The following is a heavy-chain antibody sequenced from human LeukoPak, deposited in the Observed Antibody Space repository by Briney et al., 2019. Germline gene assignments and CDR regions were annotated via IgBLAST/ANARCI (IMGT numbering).Heavy chain of an antibody. Sequence: SETLSLTCTVSGGSISTFLWSWIRQPAGKRLEWIGLVQGSGGTDYNPSLESRVTLSLDTSKRQFSLNLMSVTAADMAVYYCARDVGGNTIFGVVTYNWFDPWGQGTLVTVSS. CDR1: GGSISTFL. CDR2: VQGSGGT. CDR3: ARDVGGNTIFGVVTYNWFDP. V-gene: IGHV4-4*07. D-gene: IGHD3-3*01. J-gene: IGHJ5*02.